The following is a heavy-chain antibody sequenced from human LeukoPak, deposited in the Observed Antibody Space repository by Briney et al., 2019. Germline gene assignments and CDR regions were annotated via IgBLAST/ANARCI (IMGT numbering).Heavy chain of an antibody. CDR2: IYASGTA. CDR1: GGSISSNC. V-gene: IGHV4-4*09. D-gene: IGHD3-10*01. CDR3: GGRGF. J-gene: IGHJ4*02. Sequence: SETLSLTCTVSGGSISSNCWSWIRQPPGRGLEWIGCIYASGTANYNPSLEGRLTLSVDTSNNRFPLTVASVTAADTAAYFCGGRGFWGQGTLVTVSS.